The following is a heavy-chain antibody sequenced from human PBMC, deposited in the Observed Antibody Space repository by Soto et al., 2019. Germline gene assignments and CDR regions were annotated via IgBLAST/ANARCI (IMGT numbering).Heavy chain of an antibody. CDR1: GDTFSSYA. J-gene: IGHJ5*02. CDR2: IIPIFGTA. CDR3: ARDRGPSSGYYPYWFDP. Sequence: SGKVSCKASGDTFSSYAISWVRQAPGQRIEWMGEIIPIFGTANYAQKFQGRVTITADESTSTAYMELSSLRSEDTAVYYCARDRGPSSGYYPYWFDPWGQGTLVTVSS. D-gene: IGHD3-22*01. V-gene: IGHV1-69*13.